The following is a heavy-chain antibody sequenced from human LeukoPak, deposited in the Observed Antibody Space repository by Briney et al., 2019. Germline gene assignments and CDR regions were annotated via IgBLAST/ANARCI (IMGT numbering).Heavy chain of an antibody. CDR3: ARRRRIVGATPGAFDI. CDR1: GDSVSSGNYY. CDR2: MSNSGHT. D-gene: IGHD1-26*01. Sequence: SETLSLTCTVSGDSVSSGNYYWSWIRQPPGKGLEWIGFMSNSGHTDSTPSLKSRVTISLDMSKNQFSLKLSSVTAADTAVYYCARRRRIVGATPGAFDIWGQGTMVTVSS. J-gene: IGHJ3*02. V-gene: IGHV4-61*01.